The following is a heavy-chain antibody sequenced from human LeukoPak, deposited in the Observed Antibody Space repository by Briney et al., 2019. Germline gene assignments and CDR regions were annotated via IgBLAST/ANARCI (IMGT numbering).Heavy chain of an antibody. Sequence: ASVKVSCTASGYTFTSYGISWVRQAPGQGLEWMGWISAYNGNTNYAQKLQGRVTMTTDTSTSTAYMELRSLRSDDTAVYYCARSVVPAAIYWFDPWGQGTLVTVSS. CDR3: ARSVVPAAIYWFDP. V-gene: IGHV1-18*01. CDR1: GYTFTSYG. D-gene: IGHD2-2*01. J-gene: IGHJ5*02. CDR2: ISAYNGNT.